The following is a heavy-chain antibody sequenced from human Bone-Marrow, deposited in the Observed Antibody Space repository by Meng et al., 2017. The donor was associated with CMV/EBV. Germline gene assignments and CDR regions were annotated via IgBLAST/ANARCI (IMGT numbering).Heavy chain of an antibody. CDR3: ARDPSPYYYHHSGMDV. CDR2: ISAYNGNT. J-gene: IGHJ6*02. CDR1: YTFTSYG. V-gene: IGHV1-18*01. D-gene: IGHD6-6*01. Sequence: YTFTSYGISWVRQAPGQGLEWMGWISAYNGNTNYAQKLQGRVTITTDEFTSTAYLGLSSLRSEDTAVYYCARDPSPYYYHHSGMDVWGQGTTVTVSS.